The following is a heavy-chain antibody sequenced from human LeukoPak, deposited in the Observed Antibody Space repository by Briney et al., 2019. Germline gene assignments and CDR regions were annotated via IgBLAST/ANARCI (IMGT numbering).Heavy chain of an antibody. V-gene: IGHV5-51*01. J-gene: IGHJ4*02. CDR2: IYPGDSDT. CDR3: TRLIGSNTIDY. CDR1: GYIFTSSW. D-gene: IGHD2-2*01. Sequence: GESLKISCKGSGYIFTSSWIGWVRQMPGKGLEWMGIIYPGDSDTRYSPSFQGQVTISADKSISTAYLQWSSPKASDTAMYYCTRLIGSNTIDYWGQGTLVTVSS.